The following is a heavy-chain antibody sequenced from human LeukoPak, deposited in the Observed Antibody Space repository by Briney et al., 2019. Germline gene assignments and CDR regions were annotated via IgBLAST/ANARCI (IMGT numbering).Heavy chain of an antibody. D-gene: IGHD1-7*01. Sequence: SETLSLTCAVYGGSFSNYYWSWIRQTPGKGMEWIGEINDSGRTNYNPSLMSRVTVSVDTSKNQFSLRLASVTATDTAVYYCARRWNYGRNYYIDVWGKGATVSVSS. CDR3: ARRWNYGRNYYIDV. V-gene: IGHV4-34*01. CDR2: INDSGRT. J-gene: IGHJ6*03. CDR1: GGSFSNYY.